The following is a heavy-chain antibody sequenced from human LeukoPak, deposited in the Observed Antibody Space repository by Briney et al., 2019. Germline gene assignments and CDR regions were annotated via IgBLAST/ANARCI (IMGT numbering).Heavy chain of an antibody. Sequence: GGSVRLSCAASGFTFSSYAMSWVRQAPGKGLEWVSAISGSGGSTYYADSVKGRFTISRDNSKNTLYLQMNSLRAEDTAVYYCAKDLSYYGSGSCYNVRDYYYGMDVWGQGTTVTVSS. D-gene: IGHD3-10*01. CDR3: AKDLSYYGSGSCYNVRDYYYGMDV. CDR2: ISGSGGST. J-gene: IGHJ6*02. CDR1: GFTFSSYA. V-gene: IGHV3-23*01.